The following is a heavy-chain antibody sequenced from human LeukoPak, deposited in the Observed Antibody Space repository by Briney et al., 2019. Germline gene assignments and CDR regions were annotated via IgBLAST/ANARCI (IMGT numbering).Heavy chain of an antibody. CDR2: IIPEFDEA. V-gene: IGHV1-69*13. CDR1: GGILSKWS. D-gene: IGHD5-18*01. J-gene: IGHJ4*02. Sequence: ASVKVSCKASGGILSKWSISWVRQALGQGLEWVGTIIPEFDEAHYAQKLQGRVTISADDSATAAYMELRSLRSDDTAVYYCASGGVTVYSYGPDYWGQGTLVAVSS. CDR3: ASGGVTVYSYGPDY.